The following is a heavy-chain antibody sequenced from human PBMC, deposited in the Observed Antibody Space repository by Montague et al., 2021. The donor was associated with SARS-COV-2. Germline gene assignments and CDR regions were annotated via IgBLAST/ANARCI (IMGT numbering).Heavy chain of an antibody. D-gene: IGHD3-10*01. CDR2: MYYSGCT. J-gene: IGHJ6*01. V-gene: IGHV4-39*07. Sequence: SETLSLTCTVSAGSISSRNYYWGWIRQPPGKGLEWIGNMYYSGCTYYNPSLKSRVTISIDTSRNQFSLKLSSVTAADTAVYYCARDDIVLQGVTKGMDVWGHGTTVTVSS. CDR1: AGSISSRNYY. CDR3: ARDDIVLQGVTKGMDV.